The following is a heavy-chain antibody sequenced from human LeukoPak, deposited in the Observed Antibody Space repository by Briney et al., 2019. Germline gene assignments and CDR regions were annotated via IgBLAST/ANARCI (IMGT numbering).Heavy chain of an antibody. CDR1: GFTFSDYH. CDR3: ARNNGMDV. J-gene: IGHJ6*02. CDR2: VNRDGSET. V-gene: IGHV3-7*03. Sequence: GGSLRLSCAASGFTFSDYHMSWIRQAPGRGPEWVANVNRDGSETYCLDSVKGRFTISKDNAKNSLYLQMNSLRAEDTALYHCARNNGMDVWGQGTTVIVSS.